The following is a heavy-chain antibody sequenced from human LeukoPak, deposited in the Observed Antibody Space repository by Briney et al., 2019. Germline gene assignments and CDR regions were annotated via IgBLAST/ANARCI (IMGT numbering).Heavy chain of an antibody. CDR1: GFTFSSFW. CDR3: ARERISGWGAFDC. V-gene: IGHV3-74*01. J-gene: IGHJ4*02. CDR2: INSVGSST. Sequence: GGSLRLSCAASGFTFSSFWMHWVRQAPGKGLAWVSRINSVGSSTNYADSVKGRFTISRDNAENTLYLQMNSLRAKDTAVYYCARERISGWGAFDCWGQGSLVTVSS. D-gene: IGHD6-19*01.